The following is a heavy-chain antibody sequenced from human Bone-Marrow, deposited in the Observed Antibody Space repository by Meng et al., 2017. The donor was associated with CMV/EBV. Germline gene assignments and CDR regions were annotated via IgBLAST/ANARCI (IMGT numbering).Heavy chain of an antibody. J-gene: IGHJ5*02. CDR1: GGNFSSYA. V-gene: IGHV1-69*12. D-gene: IGHD3-16*01. CDR2: IIPIFGTA. Sequence: QVQRVQSGAEVKKPGSSVKVYCKASGGNFSSYASSWVRQAPGQGLEWMGGIIPIFGTANYAQKFQGRVTITADESTSTAYMELSRLRSDDTAVYYCVREGGSIGGWFDPWGQGTLVTVSS. CDR3: VREGGSIGGWFDP.